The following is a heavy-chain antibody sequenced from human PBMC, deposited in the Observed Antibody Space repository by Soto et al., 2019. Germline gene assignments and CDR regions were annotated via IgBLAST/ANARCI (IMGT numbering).Heavy chain of an antibody. D-gene: IGHD3-3*01. V-gene: IGHV1-69*13. Sequence: SVKVSCKASGGTFSSYAISWVRQAPGQGLEWMGGIIPIFGTANYAQKFQGRVTITADESTSTAYMELSSLRSEDTAVYYCASDTYYDFWSGHPLTVYYYYGMDVWGQGTTVTVSS. CDR3: ASDTYYDFWSGHPLTVYYYYGMDV. CDR1: GGTFSSYA. CDR2: IIPIFGTA. J-gene: IGHJ6*02.